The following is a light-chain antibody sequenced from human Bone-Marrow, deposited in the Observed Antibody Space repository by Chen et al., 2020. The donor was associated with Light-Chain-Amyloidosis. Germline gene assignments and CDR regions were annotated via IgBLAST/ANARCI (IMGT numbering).Light chain of an antibody. V-gene: IGLV2-14*01. J-gene: IGLJ1*01. CDR2: EVT. CDR3: SSYTITNTLV. CDR1: SSDVGGDNH. Sequence: QSALTQPASVFGSPGQSLPLSCTGTSSDVGGDNHVSWYQQHPDKAPKLMIYEVTNRPSWVPDRFSGSKSDNTASLTISGLQTEDEADYFCSSYTITNTLVFGSGTRVTVL.